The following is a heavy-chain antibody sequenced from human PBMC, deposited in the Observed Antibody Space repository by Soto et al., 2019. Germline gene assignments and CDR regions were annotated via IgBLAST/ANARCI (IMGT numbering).Heavy chain of an antibody. Sequence: VGSLRLSCAASGFTFRSYTRNWVRQAPGRGLEWVSSIVTSSSYIYYADSVKGRVTISRDNDKHSLFLQMNSLSADDTAVYYCARDSVRDYLYYYYGMDVWGQGTTVTVSS. D-gene: IGHD4-17*01. J-gene: IGHJ6*02. CDR2: IVTSSSYI. CDR3: ARDSVRDYLYYYYGMDV. V-gene: IGHV3-21*01. CDR1: GFTFRSYT.